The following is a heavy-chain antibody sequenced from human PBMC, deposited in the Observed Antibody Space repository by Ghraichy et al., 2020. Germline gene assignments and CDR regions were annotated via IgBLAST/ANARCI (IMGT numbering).Heavy chain of an antibody. CDR1: GGSISSGGYS. J-gene: IGHJ4*02. CDR2: IYHSEST. V-gene: IGHV4-30-2*01. CDR3: ARANYGGNPLDY. Sequence: SETLSLTCAVSGGSISSGGYSWSWIRQPPGKGLEWIGYIYHSESTYYNPSLKSRVTISVDRSKNQFSLKLSSVTAADTAVYYCARANYGGNPLDYWGQGTLVTVSS. D-gene: IGHD4-23*01.